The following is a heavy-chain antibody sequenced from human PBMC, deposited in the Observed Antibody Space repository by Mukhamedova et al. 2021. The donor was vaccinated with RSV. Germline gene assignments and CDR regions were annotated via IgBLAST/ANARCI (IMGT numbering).Heavy chain of an antibody. V-gene: IGHV5-51*01. J-gene: IGHJ4*02. CDR3: VTPGQISCSSISCHWDF. D-gene: IGHD2-2*01. Sequence: MGGKGLEWMGIIYPGDSDTRYSPSFQGQVTISADKSITTAYLQWSSLQASDTAMYYCVTPGQISCSSISCHWDFWGQGTLVTVSS. CDR2: IYPGDSDT.